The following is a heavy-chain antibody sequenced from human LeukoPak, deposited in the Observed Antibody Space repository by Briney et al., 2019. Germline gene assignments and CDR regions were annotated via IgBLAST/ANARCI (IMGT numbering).Heavy chain of an antibody. V-gene: IGHV1-18*01. CDR1: GYTFTSYG. CDR3: ARRITYYDFWSGYMGFDP. CDR2: ICAYNGNT. Sequence: ASVKVSCKASGYTFTSYGISWVRQAPGQGLEWMGWICAYNGNTNYAQKLQGRVTMTTDTSTSTAYMELRSLRSDDTAVYYCARRITYYDFWSGYMGFDPWGQGTLVTVSS. J-gene: IGHJ5*02. D-gene: IGHD3-3*01.